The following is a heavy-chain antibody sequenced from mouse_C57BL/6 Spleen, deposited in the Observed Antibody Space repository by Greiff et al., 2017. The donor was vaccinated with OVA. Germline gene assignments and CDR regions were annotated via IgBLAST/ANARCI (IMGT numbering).Heavy chain of an antibody. CDR2: ISSGGSYT. Sequence: EVKLMESGGDLVKPGGSLKLSCAASGFTFSSYGMSWVRQTPDKRLEWVATISSGGSYTYYPDSVKGRFTISRDNAKNTLYLQMSSLKSEDTAMYYCARRGYDYGYAMDYWGQGTSVTVSS. CDR3: ARRGYDYGYAMDY. CDR1: GFTFSSYG. V-gene: IGHV5-6*02. J-gene: IGHJ4*01. D-gene: IGHD2-4*01.